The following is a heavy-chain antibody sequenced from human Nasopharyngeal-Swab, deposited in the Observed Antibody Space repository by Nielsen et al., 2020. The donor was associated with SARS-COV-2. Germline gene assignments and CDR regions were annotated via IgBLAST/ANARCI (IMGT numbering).Heavy chain of an antibody. V-gene: IGHV3-23*01. D-gene: IGHD3-10*01. J-gene: IGHJ4*02. CDR2: ISGSGGST. Sequence: GGSLRLSCAASGFTFSSYAMSWVRQAPGKGLEWVSAISGSGGSTYYADSVKGRFTISRDNSKNTLYLQMSSLRAEDTAVYYCAKDVVRGVRFYWGQGTLVTVSS. CDR3: AKDVVRGVRFY. CDR1: GFTFSSYA.